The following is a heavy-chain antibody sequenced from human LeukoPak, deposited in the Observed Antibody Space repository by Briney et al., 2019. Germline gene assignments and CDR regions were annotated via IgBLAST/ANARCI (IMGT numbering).Heavy chain of an antibody. V-gene: IGHV4-59*12. CDR1: GGSISSYY. Sequence: SETLSLTCTVSGGSISSYYWSWIRQPPGKGLEWIGYIYYSGSTNYNPSLKSRVTISVDTSKNQFSLKLSSVTAAGTAVYYCARDGMYSSGWYQGAFDIWGQGTMVTVSS. D-gene: IGHD6-19*01. J-gene: IGHJ3*02. CDR2: IYYSGST. CDR3: ARDGMYSSGWYQGAFDI.